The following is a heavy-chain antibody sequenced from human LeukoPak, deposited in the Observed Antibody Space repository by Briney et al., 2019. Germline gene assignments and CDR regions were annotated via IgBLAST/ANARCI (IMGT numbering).Heavy chain of an antibody. J-gene: IGHJ6*02. CDR1: GGSISSYY. CDR3: ARDSKVGHVDTAMSYYYYYGMDV. CDR2: IYYSGST. Sequence: PSETLSLTCTVSGGSISSYYWSWIRQPPGKGLEWIGYIYYSGSTNYNPSLKSRVTISVDTSKNQFSLKLSSVTAADTAAYYCARDSKVGHVDTAMSYYYYYGMDVWGQGTTVTVSS. D-gene: IGHD5-18*01. V-gene: IGHV4-59*01.